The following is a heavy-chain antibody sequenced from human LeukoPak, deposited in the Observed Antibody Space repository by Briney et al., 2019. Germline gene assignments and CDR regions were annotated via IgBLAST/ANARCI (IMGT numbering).Heavy chain of an antibody. D-gene: IGHD3-22*01. Sequence: PGRSLRLSCAASGFSFSTYAMHWVRQAPGKGLEWVAVISYDGSNKYYADSVKGRFTISRDNSKNTLYLQMNSLRAEDTAVYYCAKEGSRYYYDSSGFFDYWGQGTLVTVSS. CDR3: AKEGSRYYYDSSGFFDY. V-gene: IGHV3-30*04. CDR1: GFSFSTYA. J-gene: IGHJ4*02. CDR2: ISYDGSNK.